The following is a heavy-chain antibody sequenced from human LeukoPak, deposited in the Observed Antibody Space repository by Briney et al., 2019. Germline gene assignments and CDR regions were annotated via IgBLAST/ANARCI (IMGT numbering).Heavy chain of an antibody. Sequence: TSETLSLTCTVSGGSISSYYWSWIRQAPGKGLEWIGHIYYSGSTNYNPSLKSRVTISVDTSKNQFSLKLRSVTAADTAVYYCARDKGDYGDYYWFDPWGQGTLVTVSS. D-gene: IGHD4-17*01. CDR1: GGSISSYY. CDR2: IYYSGST. CDR3: ARDKGDYGDYYWFDP. V-gene: IGHV4-59*01. J-gene: IGHJ5*02.